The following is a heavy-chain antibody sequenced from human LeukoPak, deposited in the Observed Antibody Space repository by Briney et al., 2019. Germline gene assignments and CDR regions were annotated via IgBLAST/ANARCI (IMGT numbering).Heavy chain of an antibody. CDR1: GFTFSSYA. CDR2: ISGSGGST. CDR3: AVDSSGYYYVSPDY. V-gene: IGHV3-23*01. D-gene: IGHD3-22*01. J-gene: IGHJ4*02. Sequence: GGSLRLSCAASGFTFSSYAMSWVRQAPGKGLEWVSAISGSGGSTYYADSVKGRFTISRDNSKNTLYLQMNSLRAEDTAVYYCAVDSSGYYYVSPDYWGQGTLVTVSS.